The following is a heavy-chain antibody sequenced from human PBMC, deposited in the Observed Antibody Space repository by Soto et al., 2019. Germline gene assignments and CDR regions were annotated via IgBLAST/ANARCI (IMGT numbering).Heavy chain of an antibody. V-gene: IGHV3-7*03. D-gene: IGHD6-13*01. CDR1: GFTFSSYW. CDR2: IKQDGSEK. Sequence: PGGSLRLSCAASGFTFSSYWMSWVRQAPGKGLEWVANIKQDGSEKYYVDSVKGRFTISRDNAKNSLYLQMNSLRAEDTAVHYCARELVGIAAAGKFDYWGQATLVTVSS. J-gene: IGHJ4*02. CDR3: ARELVGIAAAGKFDY.